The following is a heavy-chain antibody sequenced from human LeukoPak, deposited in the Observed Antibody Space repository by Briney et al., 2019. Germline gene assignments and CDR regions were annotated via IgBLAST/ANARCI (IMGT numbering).Heavy chain of an antibody. CDR2: INHSGST. CDR3: ARHMLGAYNWFDP. J-gene: IGHJ5*02. CDR1: GGSFSGYY. Sequence: SETLSLTCAVYGGSFSGYYWSWIRQPPGKGLEWIGEINHSGSTNYNPSLKSRVTISVDTSKNQFSLMVSSVTAADTAVYYCARHMLGAYNWFDPWGQGTLVTVSS. V-gene: IGHV4-34*01. D-gene: IGHD3-10*02.